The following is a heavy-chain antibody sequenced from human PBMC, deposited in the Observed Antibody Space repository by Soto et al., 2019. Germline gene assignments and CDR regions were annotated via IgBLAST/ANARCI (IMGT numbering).Heavy chain of an antibody. J-gene: IGHJ4*02. Sequence: EVQLVESGGGLVEPGGSLRLSCVVSNFGSSNAWMNWVRQAPGKGLEWVGRIKTTTDGETTDYAALVKGRFIISRDDSNSTLYLQMNSLKSEDTAVYYCTTAQSLATINYFDYWGQGTLVTVSS. CDR1: NFGSSNAW. CDR2: IKTTTDGETT. V-gene: IGHV3-15*07. CDR3: TTAQSLATINYFDY. D-gene: IGHD5-12*01.